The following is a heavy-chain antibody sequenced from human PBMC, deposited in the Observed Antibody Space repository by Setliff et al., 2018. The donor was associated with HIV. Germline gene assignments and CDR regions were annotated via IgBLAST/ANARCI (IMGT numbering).Heavy chain of an antibody. V-gene: IGHV4-61*10. D-gene: IGHD5-12*01. Sequence: SETLSLTCTVSGGSISSGSNYWSWIRQPAGKGLEWIGTVYYDASTIYTPSLNSRVIISVDTSKSQFSLNLSSVTAADTAVYYCARWGDGYNSYDSWGQGTLVTVSS. J-gene: IGHJ4*02. CDR2: VYYDAST. CDR3: ARWGDGYNSYDS. CDR1: GGSISSGSNY.